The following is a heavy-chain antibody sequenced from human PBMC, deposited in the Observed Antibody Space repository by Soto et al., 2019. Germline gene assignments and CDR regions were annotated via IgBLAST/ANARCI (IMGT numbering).Heavy chain of an antibody. CDR1: GFTFDDYA. J-gene: IGHJ4*02. D-gene: IGHD3-3*01. V-gene: IGHV3-9*01. Sequence: ESGGGLVQPGRSLRLSCAASGFTFDDYAMHWVRQAPGKGLEWVSGISWNSGSIGYADSVKGRFTISRDNAKNSLYLQMNSLRAEDTALYYCAKAAWLGVVIPPDYFDYWGQGTLVTVSS. CDR3: AKAAWLGVVIPPDYFDY. CDR2: ISWNSGSI.